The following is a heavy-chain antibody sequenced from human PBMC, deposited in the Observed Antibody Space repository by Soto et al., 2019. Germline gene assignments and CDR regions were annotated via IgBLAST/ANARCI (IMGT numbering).Heavy chain of an antibody. D-gene: IGHD2-15*01. V-gene: IGHV1-69*02. CDR3: ARGGKYCSGGSCLLDY. Sequence: ASVKVSCKASGGTFSSYTISWVRQAPGQGLEWMGRIIPILGIANYAQKFQGRVTITADKSTSTAYMELSSLRSEDTAVYYCARGGKYCSGGSCLLDYWGQGTLVTVSS. CDR1: GGTFSSYT. CDR2: IIPILGIA. J-gene: IGHJ4*02.